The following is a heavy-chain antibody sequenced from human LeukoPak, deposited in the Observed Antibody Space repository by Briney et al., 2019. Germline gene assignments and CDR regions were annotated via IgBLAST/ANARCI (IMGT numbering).Heavy chain of an antibody. CDR1: GDSISSYY. D-gene: IGHD6-19*01. CDR2: IYYTGIT. V-gene: IGHV4-59*01. CDR3: ARGGSGWYVNWFDP. J-gene: IGHJ5*02. Sequence: SETLSLTCTVSGDSISSYYWSWIRQAPGKGLECIGYIYYTGITNYNPSLKSRVTISVDTSKNQFSLRLSSVTAADTAIYYCARGGSGWYVNWFDPWGQGTLVTVSS.